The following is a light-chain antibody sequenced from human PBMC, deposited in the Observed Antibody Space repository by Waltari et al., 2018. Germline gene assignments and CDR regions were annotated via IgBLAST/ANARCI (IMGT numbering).Light chain of an antibody. J-gene: IGKJ1*01. CDR1: QSVTNY. CDR2: SAS. V-gene: IGKV3-11*01. Sequence: DIVFTQSPPTLSLSPGERAPLSCRASQSVTNYLAWYQQKPGQAPRVLIYSASNRATGVPARFSGSGSGTDFTLTISSLEPEDFAVYYCQQRSNWPRTFGQGTKVEVK. CDR3: QQRSNWPRT.